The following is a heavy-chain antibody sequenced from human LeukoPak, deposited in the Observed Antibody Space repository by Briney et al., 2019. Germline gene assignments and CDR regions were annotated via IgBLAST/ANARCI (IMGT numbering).Heavy chain of an antibody. Sequence: PGGSLRLSCAASGFTFSSYGMHWVRQAPGKGLEWVAVISYDGSNKYYADSVKGRFTISRDNSKNTLYLQMNSLRAEDTAVYYCAKRSTYPGGDYWGQGTLVTVSS. CDR3: AKRSTYPGGDY. CDR1: GFTFSSYG. J-gene: IGHJ4*02. V-gene: IGHV3-30*18. CDR2: ISYDGSNK. D-gene: IGHD1-26*01.